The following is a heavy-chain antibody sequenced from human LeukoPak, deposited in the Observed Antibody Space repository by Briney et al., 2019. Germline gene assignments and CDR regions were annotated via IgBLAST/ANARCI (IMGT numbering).Heavy chain of an antibody. D-gene: IGHD6-13*01. V-gene: IGHV3-23*01. J-gene: IGHJ6*03. Sequence: GGSLRLSCAASGFTFSKYAMTWVRQAPGKGLECVSAIDGSGSETDSADPGKGRFTISRDDSKNTLYLHMNSLRGEDTAIYYCAKGTVGTYYFYSMDVWGKGTTVTVSS. CDR3: AKGTVGTYYFYSMDV. CDR2: IDGSGSET. CDR1: GFTFSKYA.